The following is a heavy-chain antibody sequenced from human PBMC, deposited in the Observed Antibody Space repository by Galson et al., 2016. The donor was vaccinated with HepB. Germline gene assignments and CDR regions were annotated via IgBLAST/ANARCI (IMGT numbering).Heavy chain of an antibody. J-gene: IGHJ5*02. V-gene: IGHV5-10-1*01. CDR2: IDPSDSYI. Sequence: QSGAEVKKPGESLRISCKGSGYSFTSYWITWVRQMPGHGLEWMGRIDPSDSYINYSPSFQGHVTFSADKSINTAYLQWSSLQASDTAIYYCARLPDYSDAPGYPYSWGQGTLVTVTS. CDR1: GYSFTSYW. D-gene: IGHD3-9*01. CDR3: ARLPDYSDAPGYPYS.